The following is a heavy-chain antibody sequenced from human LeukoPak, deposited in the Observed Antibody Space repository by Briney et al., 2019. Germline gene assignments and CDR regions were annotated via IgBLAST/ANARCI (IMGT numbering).Heavy chain of an antibody. CDR2: INSDGSEG. J-gene: IGHJ4*02. V-gene: IGHV3-7*01. D-gene: IGHD6-19*01. Sequence: PGGSLRLSCAVSGFTFSGFWMSWSRQAPGKGLEWVASINSDGSEGYYADVVKGRFTISRDNAKNSQYLQMNSLRAEDTAVYYCARAATGWYSPIDYWGQGTLVTVSS. CDR3: ARAATGWYSPIDY. CDR1: GFTFSGFW.